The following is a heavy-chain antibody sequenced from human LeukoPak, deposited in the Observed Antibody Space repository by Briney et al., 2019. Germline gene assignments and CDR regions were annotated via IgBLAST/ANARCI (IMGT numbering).Heavy chain of an antibody. Sequence: ASVKVSCKASGYTFTSYDINWVRQATGQGLEWMGWMNPNSGNTGYAQKFQGRVTMTRNTSISTAYMELNSLRSEDTAVYYCARTRTYYDILTGYYKYYYYGMDVWGQGTTVTVSS. D-gene: IGHD3-9*01. CDR1: GYTFTSYD. CDR3: ARTRTYYDILTGYYKYYYYGMDV. V-gene: IGHV1-8*01. J-gene: IGHJ6*02. CDR2: MNPNSGNT.